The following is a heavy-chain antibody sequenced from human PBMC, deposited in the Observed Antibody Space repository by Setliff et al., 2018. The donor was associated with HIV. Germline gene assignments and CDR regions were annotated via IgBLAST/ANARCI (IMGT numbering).Heavy chain of an antibody. V-gene: IGHV3-23*01. CDR2: LSGSGGST. Sequence: PGGSLRLSCAASELTFSNYAMTWVRQAPGKGLEWVSSLSGSGGSTYYADSVKGRFTISRDNAKNSVYLQMHSLRVEDTAVYYCAAVPWGHSSLIIDHWGQGTPVTVSS. CDR3: AAVPWGHSSLIIDH. D-gene: IGHD3-16*01. CDR1: ELTFSNYA. J-gene: IGHJ4*02.